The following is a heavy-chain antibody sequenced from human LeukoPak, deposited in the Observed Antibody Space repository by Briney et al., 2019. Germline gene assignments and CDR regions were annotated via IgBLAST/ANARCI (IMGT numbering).Heavy chain of an antibody. V-gene: IGHV1-24*01. D-gene: IGHD3-10*01. J-gene: IGHJ4*02. CDR2: FDPEDGET. Sequence: AASVKVSCKVSGYTLTELSMHWVRQAPGKGLEWMGGFDPEDGETIYAQKFQGRVTMTEDTSTDTAYMELSSLRSEDTAVYYCATRNLYGSGSYYNGVDYWGQGTLVTVSS. CDR1: GYTLTELS. CDR3: ATRNLYGSGSYYNGVDY.